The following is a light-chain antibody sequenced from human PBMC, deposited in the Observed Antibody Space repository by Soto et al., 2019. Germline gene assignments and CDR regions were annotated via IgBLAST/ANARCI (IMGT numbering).Light chain of an antibody. V-gene: IGLV3-1*01. CDR2: QDN. CDR3: QAWDSSTYV. J-gene: IGLJ1*01. Sequence: SYELTQPPSVSVSPGQTASITCSGDKLGNKYVCWYQQKPGQSPVLLIYQDNKRPSGIPERFSGSNSGNTATLTISGTQATDEADYYCQAWDSSTYVFGPGTKVTVL. CDR1: KLGNKY.